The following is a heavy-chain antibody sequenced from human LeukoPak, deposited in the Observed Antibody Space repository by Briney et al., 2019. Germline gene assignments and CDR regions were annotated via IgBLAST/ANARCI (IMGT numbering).Heavy chain of an antibody. V-gene: IGHV3-21*01. CDR1: GFIFSDYT. J-gene: IGHJ4*02. CDR2: ISSGGNYV. Sequence: PGGSLRLSCAASGFIFSDYTMNWVRQGPRKGLEWVSSISSGGNYVYYADSVRGRFTIARDNAKNSLYLQMNSLRAEDTAVYYCARDLGSRPYDSSGFPPVYWGQGTLVSVSS. D-gene: IGHD3-22*01. CDR3: ARDLGSRPYDSSGFPPVY.